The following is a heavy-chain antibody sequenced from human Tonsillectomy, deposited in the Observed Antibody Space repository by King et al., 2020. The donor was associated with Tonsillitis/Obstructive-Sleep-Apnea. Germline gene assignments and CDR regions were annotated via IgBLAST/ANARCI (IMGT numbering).Heavy chain of an antibody. V-gene: IGHV3-33*01. CDR2: IWYDGSNK. CDR3: ARDGESWNYRTTDFDH. Sequence: VQLVESGGGVVQPGRSLRLSCAASGFTFNNYGMHWVRQAPGKGLEWVAVIWYDGSNKYYADSVKGRFTISRDNSKNTLYLQMNSLRAEDTAVYYCARDGESWNYRTTDFDHWGQGTLVTVSS. CDR1: GFTFNNYG. D-gene: IGHD1-7*01. J-gene: IGHJ4*02.